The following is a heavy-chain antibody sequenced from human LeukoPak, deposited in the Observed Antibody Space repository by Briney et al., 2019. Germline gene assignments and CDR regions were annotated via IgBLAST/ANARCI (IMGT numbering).Heavy chain of an antibody. V-gene: IGHV4-59*01. J-gene: IGHJ4*01. CDR1: GVSMTGYY. Sequence: SEALSLTCSVSGVSMTGYYWSWIRQASGKAPEWIGYIYSSGSTNYNTSLNSRVTMSLDASKNQFSLKLTFVTAADTAVYYCATRPADGSWYGVFDFWSRGTLVTVSS. D-gene: IGHD3-10*01. CDR2: IYSSGST. CDR3: ATRPADGSWYGVFDF.